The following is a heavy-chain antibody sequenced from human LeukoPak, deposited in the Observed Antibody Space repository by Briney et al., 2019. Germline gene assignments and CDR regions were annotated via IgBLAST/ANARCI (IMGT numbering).Heavy chain of an antibody. D-gene: IGHD2-21*02. CDR3: AREAGGSDASWFDP. Sequence: GGSLRLSCVASGFTLSTYWVSWVRQAPGKGLEWVANINQDGREKYYVDSVKGRFTISRDNAKNSLYLQMNSLRAEDTAVYYCAREAGGSDASWFDPWGQGTLVTVSS. CDR1: GFTLSTYW. J-gene: IGHJ5*02. V-gene: IGHV3-7*01. CDR2: INQDGREK.